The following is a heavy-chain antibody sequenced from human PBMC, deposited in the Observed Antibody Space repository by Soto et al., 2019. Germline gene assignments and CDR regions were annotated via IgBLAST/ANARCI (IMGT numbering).Heavy chain of an antibody. CDR2: MYYIGTT. CDR3: ARHRRGNGFYLCFDN. D-gene: IGHD3-3*01. J-gene: IGHJ4*02. Sequence: SETLSLTCTVCGGSISSGCYYYSWIRQHPGKGLEWIGYMYYIGTTQYNPSLKSRVTMSVDTSKNQFSLNLSSVTAADTAVYYCARHRRGNGFYLCFDNFGQGTLLTFCS. V-gene: IGHV4-31*03. CDR1: GGSISSGCYY.